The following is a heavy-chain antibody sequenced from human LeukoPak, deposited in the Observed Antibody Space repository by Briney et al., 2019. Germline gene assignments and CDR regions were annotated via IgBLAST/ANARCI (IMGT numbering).Heavy chain of an antibody. CDR1: GGSISSSSYY. Sequence: PSETLSLTCTISGGSISSSSYYWGWIRQPPGKGLEWIGGIYYSGRTYYNPSLKSRVTISVDTSKNEFSLKLSSVTAADTAMYYCARLYYYHTSGPPLWGQGTLVTVSS. CDR3: ARLYYYHTSGPPL. D-gene: IGHD3-22*01. J-gene: IGHJ4*02. V-gene: IGHV4-39*01. CDR2: IYYSGRT.